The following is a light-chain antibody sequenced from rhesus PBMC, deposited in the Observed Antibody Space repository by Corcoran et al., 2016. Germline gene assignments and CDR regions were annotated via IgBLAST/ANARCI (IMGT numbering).Light chain of an antibody. Sequence: DIQMTQSPSSLCASVGDRDTITYRASQKIYSNLAWYQQKPGKAPKLLIYAVSSLQTGIPSQFSGSGSGTGFTLTISSLRPEASAAYYSQHYFDNPFSFGQGAKVEIE. CDR1: QKIYSN. V-gene: IGKV1S8*01. CDR3: QHYFDNPFS. CDR2: AVS. J-gene: IGKJ2*01.